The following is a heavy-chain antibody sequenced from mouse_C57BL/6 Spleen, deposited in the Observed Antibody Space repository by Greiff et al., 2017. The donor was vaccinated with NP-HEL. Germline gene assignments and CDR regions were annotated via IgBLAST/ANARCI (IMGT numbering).Heavy chain of an antibody. CDR2: ISDGGSYT. D-gene: IGHD1-1*01. CDR1: GFTFSSYA. J-gene: IGHJ3*01. Sequence: EVQLVESGGGLVKPGGSLKLSCAASGFTFSSYAMSWVRQTPEKRLEWVATISDGGSYTYYPDNVKGRFTISRDNAKNNLYLQMSHLKSEDTAMYYCAREGYGSSLPFAYWGQGTLVTVSA. CDR3: AREGYGSSLPFAY. V-gene: IGHV5-4*01.